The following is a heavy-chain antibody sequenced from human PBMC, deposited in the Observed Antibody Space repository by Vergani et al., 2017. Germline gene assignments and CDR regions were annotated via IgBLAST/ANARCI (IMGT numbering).Heavy chain of an antibody. V-gene: IGHV3-23*01. CDR3: AKGEHSSSSYFDY. CDR1: GFTFSSYA. CDR2: ISGSGGST. D-gene: IGHD6-6*01. J-gene: IGHJ4*02. Sequence: EVQLLESGGGLVQPGGSLRLSCAASGFTFSSYAMSWGRQAPGKGLEWVSAISGSGGSTYYADSVKGRFTISRDNSKNTLYLQMNSLRAEDTAVYYCAKGEHSSSSYFDYWGQGTLVTVSS.